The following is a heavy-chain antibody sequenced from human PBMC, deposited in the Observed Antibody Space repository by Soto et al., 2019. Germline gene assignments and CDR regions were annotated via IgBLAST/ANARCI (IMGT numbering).Heavy chain of an antibody. D-gene: IGHD3-9*01. Sequence: PSETLSLTCTVSGSSISSYYWSWIRQPPGKGLEWIGYIYYSGSTNYNPSLKSRVTISVDTSKNQFSLKLSSVTAADTAVYYCAREGYYDILTGHRGSYHYGMDVWGQGTTVTVSS. V-gene: IGHV4-59*01. CDR1: GSSISSYY. J-gene: IGHJ6*02. CDR3: AREGYYDILTGHRGSYHYGMDV. CDR2: IYYSGST.